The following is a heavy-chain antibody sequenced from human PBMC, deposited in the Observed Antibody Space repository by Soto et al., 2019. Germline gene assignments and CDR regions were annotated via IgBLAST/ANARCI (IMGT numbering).Heavy chain of an antibody. CDR2: ISYDGNVK. CDR1: GFSFSNHG. D-gene: IGHD2-2*01. Sequence: PGGSLRLSCAASGFSFSNHGMQWVRQAPGKGLEWVAVISYDGNVKYYTDSVKGRFTISRDNSQSTLFLQMDSLRPEDAAVYYCARDRPSPYCSSTSCSSYFDYWGQGTLVTVSS. J-gene: IGHJ4*02. CDR3: ARDRPSPYCSSTSCSSYFDY. V-gene: IGHV3-30*03.